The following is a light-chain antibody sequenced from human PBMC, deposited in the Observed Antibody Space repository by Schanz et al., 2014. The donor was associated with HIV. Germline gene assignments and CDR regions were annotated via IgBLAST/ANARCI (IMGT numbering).Light chain of an antibody. J-gene: IGLJ2*01. V-gene: IGLV2-14*03. CDR1: SGDVGRYDY. Sequence: QSALTQPASVSGSLGQSITISCTGTSGDVGRYDYVSWYQQHPGQAPKLLIYDVTYRPSGISNRFSGSKSAYTASLTISGLQPEDEADYYCSSHAGSDNFGIFGGGTKLTVL. CDR2: DVT. CDR3: SSHAGSDNFGI.